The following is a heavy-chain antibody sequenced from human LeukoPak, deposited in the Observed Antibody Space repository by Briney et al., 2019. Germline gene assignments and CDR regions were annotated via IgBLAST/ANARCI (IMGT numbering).Heavy chain of an antibody. Sequence: SETLSLTCAVYGGSFSGYYWSWIRQPPGKGLEWIGEINHSGSTNYNPSLKSRVTISVDTSKNQFSLKLSSVTAADTAVYYCARGLPGRYSSGWYSPYYYMDVWGKGTTVTVSS. V-gene: IGHV4-34*01. CDR2: INHSGST. J-gene: IGHJ6*03. D-gene: IGHD6-19*01. CDR3: ARGLPGRYSSGWYSPYYYMDV. CDR1: GGSFSGYY.